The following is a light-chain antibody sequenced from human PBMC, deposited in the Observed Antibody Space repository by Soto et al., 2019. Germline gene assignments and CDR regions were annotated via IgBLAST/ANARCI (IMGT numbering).Light chain of an antibody. CDR1: QIISVS. V-gene: IGKV1-5*01. CDR2: YSS. CDR3: QLYNSYWT. J-gene: IGKJ1*01. Sequence: IQVTQRPSTLAASVGDTVTITCRASQIISVSLAWDQQKPGKSPNLLIYYSSTLQGCGPSRFSGSGSGTEFTLTIGSLQPDDFVTDYCQLYNSYWTFGPRTKVDI.